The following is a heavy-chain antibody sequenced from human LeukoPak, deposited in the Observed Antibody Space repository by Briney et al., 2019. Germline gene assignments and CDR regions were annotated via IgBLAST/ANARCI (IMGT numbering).Heavy chain of an antibody. CDR2: IKEDGNGK. J-gene: IGHJ4*02. Sequence: GGSLRLSCAASGFTFSSYWMSWVRQAPGKGLEWVANIKEDGNGKYYVDSVKGRFTISRDNAKNSLYLQMNSLRAEDTAVYYCAKAPGIYDSSGYYAYWGQGTLVTVSS. CDR1: GFTFSSYW. CDR3: AKAPGIYDSSGYYAY. D-gene: IGHD3-22*01. V-gene: IGHV3-7*01.